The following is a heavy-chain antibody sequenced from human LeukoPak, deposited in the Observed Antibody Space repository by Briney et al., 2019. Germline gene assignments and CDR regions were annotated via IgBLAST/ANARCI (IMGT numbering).Heavy chain of an antibody. D-gene: IGHD4-17*01. J-gene: IGHJ4*02. V-gene: IGHV1-46*01. CDR1: GYTFTNYY. CDR2: INPAGGST. Sequence: GASVKVSCKASGYTFTNYYIHWVRQAPGQGLEWMGIINPAGGSTGYAQKFQGRVTMTRDTSTGTVYMELSSLRSEDTAVYYCARYNGDLTGGFDYWGQGTLVTVSS. CDR3: ARYNGDLTGGFDY.